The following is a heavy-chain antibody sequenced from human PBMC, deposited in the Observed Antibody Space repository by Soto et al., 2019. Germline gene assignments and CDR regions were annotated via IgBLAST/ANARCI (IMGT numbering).Heavy chain of an antibody. J-gene: IGHJ4*02. D-gene: IGHD3-22*01. V-gene: IGHV3-23*01. Sequence: GGSLRLSCAASGFTVSDNYMSWVRQAPGKGLEWVSAISDRDGSTYFADSVKGRFTISRDDSKSTLYLQMNGLRGDDTAIYYCAKAISDYYAPSDYWGQGTQVTVSS. CDR3: AKAISDYYAPSDY. CDR1: GFTVSDNY. CDR2: ISDRDGST.